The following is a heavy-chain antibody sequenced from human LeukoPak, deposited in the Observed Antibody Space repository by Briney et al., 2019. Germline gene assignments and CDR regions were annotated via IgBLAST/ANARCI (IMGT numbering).Heavy chain of an antibody. CDR1: GFTFSSYW. J-gene: IGHJ4*02. D-gene: IGHD6-13*01. CDR3: ANIGAAVASRSGDY. V-gene: IGHV3-74*01. CDR2: IDNDGSFT. Sequence: GGSLRLSCAASGFTFSSYWMHWVRHAPGKGLVWVSRIDNDGSFTTYADSVKGRFTISRDNAKNTLYLQMNSLRAEDTAVYYCANIGAAVASRSGDYWGQGTLVTVSS.